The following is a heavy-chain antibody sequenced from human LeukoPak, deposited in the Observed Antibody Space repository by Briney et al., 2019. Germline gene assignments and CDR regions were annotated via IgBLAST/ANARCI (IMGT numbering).Heavy chain of an antibody. J-gene: IGHJ4*02. D-gene: IGHD5-18*01. CDR1: GFTFSSYG. V-gene: IGHV3-30*02. CDR2: IRYNGSNK. Sequence: PGGSLRLSCAASGFTFSSYGMHWVRQAPGKGLEGVAFIRYNGSNKYYADSVKGRFTISGDNSKNTLYLQMNSLRAEDTAVYYCAKERDTAMVTIDYWGQGTLVTVSS. CDR3: AKERDTAMVTIDY.